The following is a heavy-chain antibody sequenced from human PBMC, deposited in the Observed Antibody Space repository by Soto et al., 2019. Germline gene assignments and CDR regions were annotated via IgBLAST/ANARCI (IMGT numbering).Heavy chain of an antibody. CDR1: GFTFSSYW. D-gene: IGHD6-19*01. CDR2: IRKDGSEK. CDR3: AREGSDTGYSSGWFDC. V-gene: IGHV3-7*03. Sequence: LRLSCAASGFTFSSYWMSWVRQSPGKGLEWVAKIRKDGSEKYYVDSVKGRFTISRDNANNSLFLQVDSLRVEDTAVYYCAREGSDTGYSSGWFDCWGQGTLVTVSS. J-gene: IGHJ4*02.